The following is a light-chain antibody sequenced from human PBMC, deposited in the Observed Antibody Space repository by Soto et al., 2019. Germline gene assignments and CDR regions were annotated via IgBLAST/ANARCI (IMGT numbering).Light chain of an antibody. Sequence: DIQMTQSPSSLSASVGDRVTITCRASQSISSYLNWYQQKPGKAPKLLIYAASSLQSGVPSRISGSGSGTEFTLTISSLQPEDFATYYCQQANSFSSLTFGGGTKVDI. CDR2: AAS. CDR1: QSISSY. J-gene: IGKJ4*01. CDR3: QQANSFSSLT. V-gene: IGKV1-39*01.